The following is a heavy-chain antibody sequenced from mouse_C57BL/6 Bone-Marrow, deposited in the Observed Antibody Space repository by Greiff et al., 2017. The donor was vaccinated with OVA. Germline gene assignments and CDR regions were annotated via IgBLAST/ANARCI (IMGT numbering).Heavy chain of an antibody. D-gene: IGHD1-1*01. CDR3: ARGATVVARYAMDY. CDR1: GNTFTSYW. Sequence: QVHVKQPGTELVKPGASVKLSCKASGNTFTSYWMHWVKQRPGQGLEWIGNINPSNGGTNYNEKFKSKATLTVDKSSSTAYMQLSSLTSEDSAVYYCARGATVVARYAMDYWGQGTSVTVSS. V-gene: IGHV1-53*01. J-gene: IGHJ4*01. CDR2: INPSNGGT.